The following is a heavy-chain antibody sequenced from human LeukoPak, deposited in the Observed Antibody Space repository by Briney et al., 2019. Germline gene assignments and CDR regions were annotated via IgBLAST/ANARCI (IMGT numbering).Heavy chain of an antibody. CDR3: AKQVYSGYDFDY. CDR2: ISYDGSNK. J-gene: IGHJ4*02. D-gene: IGHD5-12*01. Sequence: GGSLRLSCAASGFTFSSYGMHWVRQAPGKGLEWVAVISYDGSNKYYADSVKGRFTISRVNSKNTLYLQMNSLRAEGTAVYYCAKQVYSGYDFDYWGQGTLVTVSS. V-gene: IGHV3-30*18. CDR1: GFTFSSYG.